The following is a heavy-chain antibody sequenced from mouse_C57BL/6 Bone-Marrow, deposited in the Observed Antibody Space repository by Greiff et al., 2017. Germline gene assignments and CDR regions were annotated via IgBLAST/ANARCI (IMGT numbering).Heavy chain of an antibody. CDR3: ASYDYVYY. Sequence: VKLQESGPELVKPGASVKISCKASGYSFTSYYIHWVKQRPGQGLEWIGWIYPGSGNTKYNEKFKGKATLTADTSSSTAYMQLSSLTSGDSAFYCSASYDYVYYWGQGTTLTVSS. D-gene: IGHD2-4*01. CDR2: IYPGSGNT. J-gene: IGHJ2*01. V-gene: IGHV1-66*01. CDR1: GYSFTSYY.